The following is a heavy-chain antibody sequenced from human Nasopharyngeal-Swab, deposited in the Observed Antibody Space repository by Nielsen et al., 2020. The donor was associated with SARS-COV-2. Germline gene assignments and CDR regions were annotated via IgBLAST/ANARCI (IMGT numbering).Heavy chain of an antibody. D-gene: IGHD3-3*01. CDR2: FGAYNGNT. CDR1: GYIFTSYD. CDR3: ARHGVAEDY. Sequence: ASVTVSCKASGYIFTSYDISWVRQARGQGLEWMGWFGAYNGNTNYAQKFQDRVTMTTDTSTSTVYMELRSLRSDDTAVYYCARHGVAEDYWGQGTLVTVSS. J-gene: IGHJ4*02. V-gene: IGHV1-18*01.